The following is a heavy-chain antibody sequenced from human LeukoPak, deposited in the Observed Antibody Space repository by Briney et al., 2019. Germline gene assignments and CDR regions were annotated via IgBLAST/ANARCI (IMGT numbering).Heavy chain of an antibody. Sequence: GASVKVSCKASGYTFTSYAMNWVRQAPGQGLEWMGWINTNTGNPTYAQGFTGRFVFSLDTSVSTAYLQISSLKAEDTAVYYCARGLPPVAGHGYYGMDVWGQGTTVTVSS. CDR3: ARGLPPVAGHGYYGMDV. CDR1: GYTFTSYA. J-gene: IGHJ6*02. D-gene: IGHD6-19*01. CDR2: INTNTGNP. V-gene: IGHV7-4-1*02.